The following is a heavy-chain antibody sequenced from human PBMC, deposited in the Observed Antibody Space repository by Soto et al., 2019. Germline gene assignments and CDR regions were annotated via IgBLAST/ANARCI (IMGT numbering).Heavy chain of an antibody. Sequence: SETLSLTCTVAGGSISSYYWSWIRQPPGKGLEWIGYIYYSGSTNYNPSLKSRVTISVDTSKNQFSLKLSSVTAADTAVYYCARLGYDSSGYLLDYWGQGTLVTVS. CDR3: ARLGYDSSGYLLDY. J-gene: IGHJ4*02. D-gene: IGHD3-22*01. CDR2: IYYSGST. V-gene: IGHV4-59*08. CDR1: GGSISSYY.